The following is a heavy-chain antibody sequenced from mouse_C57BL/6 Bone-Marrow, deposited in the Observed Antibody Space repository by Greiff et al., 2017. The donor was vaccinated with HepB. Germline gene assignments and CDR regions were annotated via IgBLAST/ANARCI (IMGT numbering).Heavy chain of an antibody. V-gene: IGHV1-81*01. CDR1: GYTFTSYG. CDR2: IYPRSGNT. J-gene: IGHJ4*01. Sequence: VKLMESGAELARPGASVKLSCKASGYTFTSYGISWVKQRTGQGLEWIGEIYPRSGNTYYNEKFKGKATLTADKSSSTAYMELRSLTSEDSAVYFCARRDSAMDYWGQGTSVTVSS. CDR3: ARRDSAMDY.